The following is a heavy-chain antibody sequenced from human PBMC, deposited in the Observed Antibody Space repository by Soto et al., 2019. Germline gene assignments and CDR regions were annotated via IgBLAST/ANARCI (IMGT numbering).Heavy chain of an antibody. V-gene: IGHV4-59*01. CDR2: IYYSGST. Sequence: SETLSLTCTVSGGSIGSYYWSWIRQPPGKGLEWIGYIYYSGSTNYNPSLKSRVTISVDTSKNQFSLKLSSVTAADTAVYYCARGLRFLEWFPKEVDLFDAWGQGTLVTVSS. CDR1: GGSIGSYY. J-gene: IGHJ5*01. CDR3: ARGLRFLEWFPKEVDLFDA. D-gene: IGHD3-3*01.